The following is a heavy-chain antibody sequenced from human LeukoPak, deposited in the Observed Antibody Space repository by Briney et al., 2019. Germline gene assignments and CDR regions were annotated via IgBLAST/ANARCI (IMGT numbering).Heavy chain of an antibody. D-gene: IGHD5-18*01. CDR3: ARASYSYGDHNWFDP. J-gene: IGHJ5*02. V-gene: IGHV3-7*01. CDR2: IKQDGREK. CDR1: GFTFSSYW. Sequence: GGSLRLSCAASGFTFSSYWMSSVRQAPGKGLEWVANIKQDGREKYYVDSVKGRFTISRDNAKNSLYLQMNSLRAEDTAVYYCARASYSYGDHNWFDPWGQGTLVTVSS.